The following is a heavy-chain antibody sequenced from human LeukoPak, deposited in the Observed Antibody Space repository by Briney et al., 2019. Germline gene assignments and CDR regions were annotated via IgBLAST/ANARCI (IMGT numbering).Heavy chain of an antibody. J-gene: IGHJ4*02. V-gene: IGHV1-2*02. CDR3: ARASYYDSSGTFDY. D-gene: IGHD3-22*01. CDR2: INPNSGGT. Sequence: ASVKVSCKASGYTFTGYYMHWVRQAPGQGLEWMGWINPNSGGTNYAQKFQGRVTMTRDTSISTAYMELSRLRSDDTAVYYCARASYYDSSGTFDYWGQGTLVTVSS. CDR1: GYTFTGYY.